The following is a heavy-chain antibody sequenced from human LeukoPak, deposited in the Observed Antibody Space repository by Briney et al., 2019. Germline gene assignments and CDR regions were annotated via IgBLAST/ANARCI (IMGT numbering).Heavy chain of an antibody. Sequence: GGSLRLSCTASGFSLSDYEINWVRQAPGKGLEWVSYISSSSSYTNYADSVKGRFTISRDNAKNSLYLQMNSLRAEDTAVYYCAREIRGYSYGYFDYWGQGTLVTVSS. J-gene: IGHJ4*02. D-gene: IGHD5-18*01. CDR1: GFSLSDYE. CDR2: ISSSSSYT. CDR3: AREIRGYSYGYFDY. V-gene: IGHV3-11*06.